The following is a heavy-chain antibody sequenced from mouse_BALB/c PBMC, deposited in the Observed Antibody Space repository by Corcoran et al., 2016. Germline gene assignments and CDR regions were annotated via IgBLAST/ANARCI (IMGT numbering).Heavy chain of an antibody. J-gene: IGHJ2*01. Sequence: EVQLQQSGPELVKPGASVKISCKASGYSFTGYYMHWVKQSHVKSLEWIGHINPYNGATSYNQNFKDKASLTVDKSSSTAYMELHSLTSEDSAVYYCASYDYFDYWGQGTTLTVSS. CDR3: ASYDYFDY. CDR2: INPYNGAT. V-gene: IGHV1-26*01. D-gene: IGHD2-12*01. CDR1: GYSFTGYY.